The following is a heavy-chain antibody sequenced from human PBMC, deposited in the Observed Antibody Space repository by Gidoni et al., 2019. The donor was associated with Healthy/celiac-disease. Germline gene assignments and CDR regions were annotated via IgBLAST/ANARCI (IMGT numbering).Heavy chain of an antibody. CDR1: GGSISSGSYY. CDR2: IFYTGST. D-gene: IGHD3-10*01. J-gene: IGHJ4*02. CDR3: ARDGPILEWLYYFDY. V-gene: IGHV4-39*07. Sequence: QLQLQESGPGLVTPSETLSLTCSVPGGSISSGSYYWGWIRQPPGKGLEWIGSIFYTGSTYYNPSLKSRVTISVDTSKNQFSLKLSSVTAADTAVYYCARDGPILEWLYYFDYWGQGTLVTVSS.